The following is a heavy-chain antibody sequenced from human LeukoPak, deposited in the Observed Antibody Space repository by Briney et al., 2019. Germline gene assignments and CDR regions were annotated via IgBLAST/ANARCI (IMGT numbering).Heavy chain of an antibody. CDR3: ARQSGSYDFDY. J-gene: IGHJ4*02. V-gene: IGHV4-59*08. CDR1: GGSISSYY. D-gene: IGHD1-26*01. CDR2: IYYSGNT. Sequence: PSETLSLTCTVSGGSISSYYWSWIRQPPGKGLEWIGYIYYSGNTRYNPSLKSRVTISVDTSKNQFSLKLSSVTAADTAVYYCARQSGSYDFDYWGQGTLVTVSS.